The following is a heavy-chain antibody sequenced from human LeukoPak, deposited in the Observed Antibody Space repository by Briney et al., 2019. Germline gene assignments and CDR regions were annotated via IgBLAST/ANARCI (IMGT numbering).Heavy chain of an antibody. Sequence: SVKVSCKASGGTFSSYAISWVRQAPGQGLEWMGRIIPILGIANYAQKFQGRVTITADKSTSTAYMELSSLRSEDTAVYYCVDYGGLIYAFDIWGQGTMVTVSS. V-gene: IGHV1-69*04. CDR3: VDYGGLIYAFDI. J-gene: IGHJ3*02. D-gene: IGHD4-23*01. CDR2: IIPILGIA. CDR1: GGTFSSYA.